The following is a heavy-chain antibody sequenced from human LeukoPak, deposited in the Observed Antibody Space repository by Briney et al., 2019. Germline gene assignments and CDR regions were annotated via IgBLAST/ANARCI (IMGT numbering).Heavy chain of an antibody. V-gene: IGHV3-20*04. Sequence: GGSLRLSCTASGFAFDEHGMTWVRQAPGKGLEWVAGINWSGKSTSYGDPVRGRFTISRDNAKNSLSPQMDSLRAEDTALYYCARAPITSPFYFDYWGQGTLVTVSS. CDR1: GFAFDEHG. CDR2: INWSGKST. D-gene: IGHD2-2*01. CDR3: ARAPITSPFYFDY. J-gene: IGHJ4*02.